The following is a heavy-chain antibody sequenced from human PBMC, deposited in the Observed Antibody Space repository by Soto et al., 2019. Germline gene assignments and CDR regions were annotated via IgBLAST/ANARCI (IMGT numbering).Heavy chain of an antibody. D-gene: IGHD2-2*03. CDR3: AREGNLGRWIQPLDS. Sequence: PSETLSLTCTVSGGPVDSNRYYWAWIRQPPGKGLEWIGCIFYTGNTYYSPSLKGRVTISVDTSKNHFSLKLISVTAADTAVYFCAREGNLGRWIQPLDSWGQGTLVTVSS. J-gene: IGHJ4*02. CDR2: IFYTGNT. CDR1: GGPVDSNRYY. V-gene: IGHV4-39*02.